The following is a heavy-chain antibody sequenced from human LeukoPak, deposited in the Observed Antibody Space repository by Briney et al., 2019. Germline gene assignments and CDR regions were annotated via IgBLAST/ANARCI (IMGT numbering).Heavy chain of an antibody. CDR2: INPSGGST. V-gene: IGHV1-46*01. Sequence: ASVKVSCKASGYTFTGYYMHWVRQAPGQGLEWMGWINPSGGSTSYAQKFQGRVTMTRDTSTSTVYMELSSLRSEDTAVYYCARVPRWLQLFDYWGQGTLVTVSS. J-gene: IGHJ4*02. CDR3: ARVPRWLQLFDY. D-gene: IGHD5-24*01. CDR1: GYTFTGYY.